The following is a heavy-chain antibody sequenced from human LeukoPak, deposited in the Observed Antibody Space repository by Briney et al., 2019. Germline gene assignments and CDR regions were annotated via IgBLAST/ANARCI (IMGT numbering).Heavy chain of an antibody. D-gene: IGHD3-9*01. CDR3: ARGYYDILTGLGY. CDR2: ISATGDNT. Sequence: PGGCLRLSCAAPQFTFSNYAMNWVRQAPGRGLEWVSGISATGDNTYYADSVKGRFTISRDNSKSTLYLQVNGLRVEDTAIYYCARGYYDILTGLGYWSQGTLVTVSS. V-gene: IGHV3-23*01. J-gene: IGHJ4*02. CDR1: QFTFSNYA.